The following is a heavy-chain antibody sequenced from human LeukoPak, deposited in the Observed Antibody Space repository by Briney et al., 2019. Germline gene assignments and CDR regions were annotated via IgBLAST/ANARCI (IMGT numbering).Heavy chain of an antibody. Sequence: GGTLRLSCAASGFTFSSYGMSWVRLAPGKGLEWVSAISGSGGSTYYADSVKGRFTISRDNSKNTLYLQMNSVRAEDKAVYYCVKTYFGDYYYFDYWGQGTLVTVSS. CDR1: GFTFSSYG. D-gene: IGHD4-17*01. J-gene: IGHJ4*02. CDR2: ISGSGGST. V-gene: IGHV3-23*01. CDR3: VKTYFGDYYYFDY.